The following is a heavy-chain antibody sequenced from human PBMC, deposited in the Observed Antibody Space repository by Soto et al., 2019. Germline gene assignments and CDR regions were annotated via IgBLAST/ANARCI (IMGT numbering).Heavy chain of an antibody. J-gene: IGHJ4*02. V-gene: IGHV3-23*01. CDR1: GFSFGGYA. D-gene: IGHD5-12*01. CDR3: AKAERGYNYYYLDY. CDR2: ISGSGATT. Sequence: EVQLLESGGGLVQPGGSLRLSCAASGFSFGGYAMAWVRQAPSKGLEWVSSISGSGATTFYADSMRGRFTISRDNSGNTLYLQMNSLRAEDTAVYFCAKAERGYNYYYLDYWGQGILVTVSS.